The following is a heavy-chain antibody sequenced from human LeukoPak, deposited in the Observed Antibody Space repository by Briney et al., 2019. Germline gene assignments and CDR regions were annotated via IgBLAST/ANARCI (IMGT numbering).Heavy chain of an antibody. Sequence: SETLSLTRAVSGGSLSSSSYYWGWVRQPPGTGLEWHGSIYYSGSPYQTTTLKSRVTISVDTSKNQFSLKLSSVTAAVTAVYYCAIEHLFYYDSSGCDYWGQGTLVTVSS. V-gene: IGHV4-39*02. CDR2: IYYSGSP. D-gene: IGHD3-22*01. J-gene: IGHJ4*02. CDR3: AIEHLFYYDSSGCDY. CDR1: GGSLSSSSYY.